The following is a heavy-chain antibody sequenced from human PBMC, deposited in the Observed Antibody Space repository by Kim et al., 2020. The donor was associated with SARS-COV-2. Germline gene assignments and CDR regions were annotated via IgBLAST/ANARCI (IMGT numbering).Heavy chain of an antibody. CDR1: GDSISSNTYY. Sequence: SETLSLTCTVSGDSISSNTYYWGWIRQPPGKGLEWIGTIYYSGSTYYNPSLKSRVTVSVDTSKNQFSLKLTSVTAADTAVYYCARHVTSRPYYYYGMDVWGQGTTVTVSS. D-gene: IGHD2-2*01. V-gene: IGHV4-39*01. J-gene: IGHJ6*02. CDR2: IYYSGST. CDR3: ARHVTSRPYYYYGMDV.